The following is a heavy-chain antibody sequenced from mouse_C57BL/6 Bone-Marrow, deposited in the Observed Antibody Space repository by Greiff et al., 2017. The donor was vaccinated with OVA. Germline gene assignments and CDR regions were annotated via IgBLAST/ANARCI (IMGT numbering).Heavy chain of an antibody. Sequence: EVMLVESGGDLVKPGGSLKLSCAASGFTFSSYGMSWVRQTPDKRLEWVATISSGGSYTYYPDSVKGRFTISRDNAKNTLYLQMSSLKSEDTAMYYCARHRTLYWYFDVWGTGTTVTVSS. CDR3: ARHRTLYWYFDV. CDR2: ISSGGSYT. J-gene: IGHJ1*03. V-gene: IGHV5-6*01. CDR1: GFTFSSYG.